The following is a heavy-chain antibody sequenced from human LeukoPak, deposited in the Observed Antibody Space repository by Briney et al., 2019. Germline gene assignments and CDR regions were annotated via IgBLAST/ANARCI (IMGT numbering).Heavy chain of an antibody. CDR2: IYSSGTT. CDR3: AGILFGELCMDV. Sequence: SETLSLTCTVSGGSINNYYWTWIRQPPGKGLEWIGYIYSSGTTNYNPSLESRVTISVDTSKNQFSLKLSSVTAADTAVYYCAGILFGELCMDVWGKGTTVTVSS. V-gene: IGHV4-59*01. D-gene: IGHD3-10*01. CDR1: GGSINNYY. J-gene: IGHJ6*04.